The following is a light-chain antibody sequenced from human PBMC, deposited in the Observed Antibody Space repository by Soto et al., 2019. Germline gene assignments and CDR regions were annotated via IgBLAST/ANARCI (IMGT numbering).Light chain of an antibody. CDR1: QSVLYSSNNKNY. J-gene: IGKJ4*01. CDR3: QQYYSTLT. CDR2: LAS. Sequence: DIVMTQSPDSLAVSLGERATINCKSSQSVLYSSNNKNYLAWYQQKPGQPPKLLIYLASTRKSGVPDRFSGIVSGRDFALTISILQAEDVAVYYCQQYYSTLTFGGGTKLEIK. V-gene: IGKV4-1*01.